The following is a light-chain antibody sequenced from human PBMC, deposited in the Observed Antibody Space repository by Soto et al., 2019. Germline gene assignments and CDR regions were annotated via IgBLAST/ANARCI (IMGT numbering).Light chain of an antibody. CDR3: ISYTSSSTLV. Sequence: QSALTQPASVSDSPGQSITISCTGNSSDVGGYNYVSWYQQHPGKAPKLIIYEVTNRPSGVSNRFSASQSGNTASLTISGLQAEDEADYYCISYTSSSTLVFVGGTKLTVL. CDR2: EVT. CDR1: SSDVGGYNY. J-gene: IGLJ3*02. V-gene: IGLV2-14*01.